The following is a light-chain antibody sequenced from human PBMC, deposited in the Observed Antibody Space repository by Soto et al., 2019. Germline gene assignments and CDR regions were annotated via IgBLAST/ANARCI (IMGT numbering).Light chain of an antibody. CDR1: NNNVGSYSF. J-gene: IGLJ3*02. V-gene: IGLV2-11*01. CDR3: CSYAGGYTWV. CDR2: DVD. Sequence: QSALTQPRSVSGSPGQSVTISCTGTNNNVGSYSFVSWYQQHPGKAPKLMIFDVDKRPSGVPDRFSGSKSGNTASLTISGLQPEDEADYHCCSYAGGYTWVFAGGTKLTVL.